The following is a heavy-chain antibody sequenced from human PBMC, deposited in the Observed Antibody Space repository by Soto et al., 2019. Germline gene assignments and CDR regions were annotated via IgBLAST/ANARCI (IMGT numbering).Heavy chain of an antibody. Sequence: ASVKVSCKASGGTFSSYAISWVRQAPGQGLEWMGGIIPIFGTANYAQKFQGRVTITADESTSTAYMELSSLRSEDTAVYYCATSFYYDSSGYYVQYYFDYWGQGTLVTVSS. J-gene: IGHJ4*02. CDR2: IIPIFGTA. CDR1: GGTFSSYA. V-gene: IGHV1-69*13. D-gene: IGHD3-22*01. CDR3: ATSFYYDSSGYYVQYYFDY.